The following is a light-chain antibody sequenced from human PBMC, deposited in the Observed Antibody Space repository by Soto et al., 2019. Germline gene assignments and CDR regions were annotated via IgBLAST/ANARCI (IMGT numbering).Light chain of an antibody. V-gene: IGLV4-60*02. J-gene: IGLJ3*02. CDR1: SGHSTYI. CDR3: ETWESNTRV. Sequence: QAVVTQSSSASASLGSSVKLTCTLISGHSTYIIAWHQQQPGKAPRYLMKLEGNGNYNKGSGVPDRFSGSSSGADRYLTISNLQFDDKADYYCETWESNTRVFGGGTKLTVL. CDR2: LEGNGNY.